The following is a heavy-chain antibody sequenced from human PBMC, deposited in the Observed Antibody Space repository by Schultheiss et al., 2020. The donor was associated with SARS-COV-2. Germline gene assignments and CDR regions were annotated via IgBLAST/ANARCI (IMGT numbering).Heavy chain of an antibody. D-gene: IGHD6-6*01. V-gene: IGHV4-39*07. CDR3: ARGRPAARRRGYYFDY. J-gene: IGHJ4*02. CDR1: GGSISSSSYY. CDR2: IYHSGST. Sequence: SETLSLTCTVSGGSISSSSYYWSWIRQPAGKGLEWIGRIYHSGSTYYNPSLKSRVTISVDTSKNQFSLKLSSVTAADTAVYYCARGRPAARRRGYYFDYWGQGTLVTVSS.